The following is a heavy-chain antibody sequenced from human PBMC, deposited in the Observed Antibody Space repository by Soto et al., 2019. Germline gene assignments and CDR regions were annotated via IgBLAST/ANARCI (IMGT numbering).Heavy chain of an antibody. CDR2: INSEGTGT. CDR3: VRDYDSSGYNSDY. J-gene: IGHJ4*02. D-gene: IGHD3-22*01. V-gene: IGHV3-74*01. CDR1: GFTFSSYW. Sequence: RGSLRLSCAASGFTFSSYWMHWVRQVPGKGLVWVSRINSEGTGTIYADSVKGRFTISRDNAKNTLYLQMNSLRAEDTAVYYCVRDYDSSGYNSDYWGQGTPVTVSS.